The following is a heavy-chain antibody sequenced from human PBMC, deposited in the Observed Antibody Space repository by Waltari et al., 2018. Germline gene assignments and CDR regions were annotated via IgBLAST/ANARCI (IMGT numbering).Heavy chain of an antibody. D-gene: IGHD3-22*01. CDR2: IIPILGIA. V-gene: IGHV1-69*02. CDR1: GGTFSSYT. J-gene: IGHJ4*02. CDR3: ARGRYYYDSSGYYWGFDY. Sequence: QVQLVQSGAEVKKPGSSVKVSCKASGGTFSSYTISWVRQAPGQGLEWMGRIIPILGIANYAQKFQGRGTITADKSTSTAYMELSSLRSEDTAVYYCARGRYYYDSSGYYWGFDYWGQGTLVTVSS.